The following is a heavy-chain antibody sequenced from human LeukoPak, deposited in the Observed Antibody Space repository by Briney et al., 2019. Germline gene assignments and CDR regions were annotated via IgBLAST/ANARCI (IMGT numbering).Heavy chain of an antibody. CDR1: GYTFTGYY. J-gene: IGHJ4*02. CDR3: TRSIQLWSYFDY. Sequence: ASVKVSCKASGYTFTGYYMHWVRQAPGQGLEWMGWINPNSGGTNYSQKFQGRVTMTRDTSISTAYMELSRLRSDDTAVYYCTRSIQLWSYFDYWGQGTLVTVSS. CDR2: INPNSGGT. V-gene: IGHV1-2*02. D-gene: IGHD5-18*01.